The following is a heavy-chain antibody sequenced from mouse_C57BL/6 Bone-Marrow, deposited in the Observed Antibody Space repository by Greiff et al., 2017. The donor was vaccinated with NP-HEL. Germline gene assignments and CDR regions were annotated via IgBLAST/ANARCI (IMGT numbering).Heavy chain of an antibody. CDR2: IYPRSGNT. V-gene: IGHV1-81*01. D-gene: IGHD1-1*01. J-gene: IGHJ1*03. Sequence: QVQLQQSGAELARPGASVKLSCKASGYTFTSYGISWVKQRTGQGLEWIGEIYPRSGNTYYNEKFKGKATLTADKSSSTAYMELRSLTSEDSAVYFCARGPPYYYGSSWYFDVWGTGTTVTVSS. CDR1: GYTFTSYG. CDR3: ARGPPYYYGSSWYFDV.